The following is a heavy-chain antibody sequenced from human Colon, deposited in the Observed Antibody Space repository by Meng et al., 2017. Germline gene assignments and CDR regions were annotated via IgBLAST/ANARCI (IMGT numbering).Heavy chain of an antibody. CDR3: AREWAGSGKPWTDY. CDR1: GFTFSSYG. Sequence: GGSLRLSCVGSGFTFSSYGMIWVRQAPGKGLEWVSSIAKYSTDMYYADPVEGRFTTSRDDAKSSLYLQMNSLRVEDTAVYFCAREWAGSGKPWTDYWGQGTLVTVSS. CDR2: IAKYSTDM. V-gene: IGHV3-21*06. J-gene: IGHJ4*02. D-gene: IGHD3-10*01.